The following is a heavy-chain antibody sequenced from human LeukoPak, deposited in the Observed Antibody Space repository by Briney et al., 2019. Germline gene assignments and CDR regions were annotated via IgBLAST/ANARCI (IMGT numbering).Heavy chain of an antibody. Sequence: SETLSLTCTVSGGSISSYYWSWLRQPPGKGLEWIGYIYYSGSTNYNPSLKSRVTISVDTSKNQFSLKLSSVTAADTAVYYCAREGGVREMNWFDPWGQGTLVTVSS. CDR2: IYYSGST. D-gene: IGHD3-10*01. CDR3: AREGGVREMNWFDP. J-gene: IGHJ5*02. V-gene: IGHV4-59*01. CDR1: GGSISSYY.